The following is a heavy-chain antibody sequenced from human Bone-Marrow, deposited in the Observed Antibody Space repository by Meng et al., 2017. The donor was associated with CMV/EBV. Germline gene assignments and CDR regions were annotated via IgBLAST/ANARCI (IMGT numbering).Heavy chain of an antibody. Sequence: GSLRLSCTVSGGSISSSDYYWGWIRQPPGKGLEWIGHLYHTGNTYYNPSLKSRVTISVDTAKNQFSLKVTSVTAADTAVYYCARGLRNQLLSGAFDIWGQGTMVTV. CDR2: LYHTGNT. D-gene: IGHD2-2*01. CDR1: GGSISSSDYY. J-gene: IGHJ3*02. V-gene: IGHV4-39*07. CDR3: ARGLRNQLLSGAFDI.